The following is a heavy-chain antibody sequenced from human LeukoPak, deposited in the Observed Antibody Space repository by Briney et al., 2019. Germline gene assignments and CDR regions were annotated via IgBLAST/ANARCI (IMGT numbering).Heavy chain of an antibody. V-gene: IGHV4-31*03. CDR2: IYYSGST. D-gene: IGHD1-1*01. CDR3: ARDATWNGGSKAFDI. CDR1: GGSISSGGYY. J-gene: IGHJ3*02. Sequence: SETLSLTCTVSGGSISSGGYYWSWIRPHPGKGLEWIGYIYYSGSTYYNPSLKSRVTISVDTSKNQFSLKLSSVTAADTAVYYCARDATWNGGSKAFDIWGQGTMVTVSS.